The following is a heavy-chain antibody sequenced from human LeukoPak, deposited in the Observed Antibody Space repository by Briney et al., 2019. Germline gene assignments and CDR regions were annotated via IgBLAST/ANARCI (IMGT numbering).Heavy chain of an antibody. J-gene: IGHJ6*03. CDR1: GYTFTSYD. D-gene: IGHD2-15*01. Sequence: ASVKVSCKASGYTFTSYDINWVRQATGQGLEWMGWMNPNSGNTGYAQKFQGRVTITTDESTSTSYMELSSLRSEDTAVYYCARDRVVAANYYYYMDVWGKGTTVTVSS. CDR3: ARDRVVAANYYYYMDV. CDR2: MNPNSGNT. V-gene: IGHV1-8*03.